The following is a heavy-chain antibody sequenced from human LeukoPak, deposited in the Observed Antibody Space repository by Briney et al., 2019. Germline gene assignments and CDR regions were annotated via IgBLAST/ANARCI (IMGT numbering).Heavy chain of an antibody. D-gene: IGHD3-10*01. J-gene: IGHJ4*02. CDR1: GFTMSNYV. V-gene: IGHV1-58*01. Sequence: GVSVKVSCKASGFTMSNYVVQWVRQTRGQHLEWMGWIVVGSGNRNYAEKWLERTTITRDMSEDMSTSTVYMELSSLRPEDTAVYYCAAYYYSGTSYIGDYWGQGTRVTISS. CDR3: AAYYYSGTSYIGDY. CDR2: IVVGSGNR.